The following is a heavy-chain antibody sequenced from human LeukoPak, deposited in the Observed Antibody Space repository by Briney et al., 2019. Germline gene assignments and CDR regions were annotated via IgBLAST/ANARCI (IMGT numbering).Heavy chain of an antibody. CDR1: GYTFTGYY. J-gene: IGHJ6*02. CDR2: INPNTGVT. CDR3: ARDRTTVTTGYYGMDV. V-gene: IGHV1-2*02. Sequence: GASVKVSCKASGYTFTGYYMHWVRQAPGQGLEWMGWINPNTGVTNYAQKFQGRVTLTRDTSIITAYMELTRLRSDDTAMYYCARDRTTVTTGYYGMDVWGQRTTPTVSS. D-gene: IGHD4-17*01.